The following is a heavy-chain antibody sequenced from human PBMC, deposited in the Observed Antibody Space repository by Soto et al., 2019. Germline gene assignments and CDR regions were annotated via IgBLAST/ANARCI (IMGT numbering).Heavy chain of an antibody. Sequence: QVQLQETGPGLVKPSQTLALPCTVSGGSISSGGYYWRRLRQHPGKGLEWIGYIYYSGSTYYNPSLKSRVTISVDTSKNQVYLKLSSVTAADTAVYYWARDRASAAYYYYGMDVWGQGTTVTVSS. CDR2: IYYSGST. D-gene: IGHD2-15*01. V-gene: IGHV4-31*03. CDR3: ARDRASAAYYYYGMDV. CDR1: GGSISSGGYY. J-gene: IGHJ6*02.